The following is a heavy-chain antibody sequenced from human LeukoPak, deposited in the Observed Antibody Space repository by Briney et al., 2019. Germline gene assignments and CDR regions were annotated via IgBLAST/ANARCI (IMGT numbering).Heavy chain of an antibody. Sequence: GASVKVSCKASGGTFSSYAISWVRQAPGQGLEWMGGIIPIFGTANYAQKFQGRVTITADESTSTAYMELRSLRSDDTAVYYCARQALGYCSSTSCLQYNWFDPWGQGTLVTVSS. V-gene: IGHV1-69*13. J-gene: IGHJ5*02. CDR1: GGTFSSYA. D-gene: IGHD2-2*01. CDR2: IIPIFGTA. CDR3: ARQALGYCSSTSCLQYNWFDP.